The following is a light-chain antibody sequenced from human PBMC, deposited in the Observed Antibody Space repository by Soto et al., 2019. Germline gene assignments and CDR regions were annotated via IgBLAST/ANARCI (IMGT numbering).Light chain of an antibody. V-gene: IGKV3-20*01. J-gene: IGKJ2*02. Sequence: EIGCTQSPGSLSLSPGERATLSCRASQSVSSSFVAWYQQKPGQAPRLLIFGASRRATGLPDRFSCSGSGMVFTLTIIRLQREDFAIDYFQQINNFPVCTFGQGTKLEIK. CDR2: GAS. CDR1: QSVSSSF. CDR3: QQINNFPVCT.